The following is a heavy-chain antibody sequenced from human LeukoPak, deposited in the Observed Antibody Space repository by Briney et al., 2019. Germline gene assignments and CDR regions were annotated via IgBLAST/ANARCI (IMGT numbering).Heavy chain of an antibody. J-gene: IGHJ4*03. Sequence: SETLSLTCTVSGDSISSHYWYWIRQPPGKGLEWVGCVSQSESTNYNPSVKSRVTISVDTSKNQFSLKVRSLSAADTAVYYCARGATISETGYFDFWGQGTLVTVSS. CDR3: ARGATISETGYFDF. V-gene: IGHV4-59*11. CDR1: GDSISSHY. CDR2: VSQSEST. D-gene: IGHD5-24*01.